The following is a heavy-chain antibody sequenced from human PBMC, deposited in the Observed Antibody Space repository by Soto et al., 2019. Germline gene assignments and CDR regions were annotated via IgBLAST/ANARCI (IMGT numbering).Heavy chain of an antibody. V-gene: IGHV3-64*02. CDR1: GFTFSSYA. CDR2: ISSNGGST. Sequence: GGSLRLSCAASGFTFSSYAMNWVRQAPGKGLEYVSAISSNGGSTYYADSLKGRFTISRDNSKNTLYLQMGSLRAEDMAAYYCARASGSYPGGYFDIWGQGTLVTVSS. CDR3: ARASGSYPGGYFDI. D-gene: IGHD1-26*01. J-gene: IGHJ3*02.